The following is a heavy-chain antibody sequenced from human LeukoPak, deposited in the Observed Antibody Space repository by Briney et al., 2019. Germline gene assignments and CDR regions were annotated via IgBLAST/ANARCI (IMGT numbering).Heavy chain of an antibody. J-gene: IGHJ4*02. D-gene: IGHD3-22*01. CDR3: VREYFYNSSGYRALRY. CDR1: GFLFNTFC. V-gene: IGHV3-7*01. CDR2: INEDGSEK. Sequence: PGGSLRLSCAASGFLFNTFCLGWVRQAPGKGLERVANINEDGSEKYYVDSVKGRFTLSRDNAKDSLYLQMTGLRAEDTAVYYCVREYFYNSSGYRALRYWGQGTLVTVSS.